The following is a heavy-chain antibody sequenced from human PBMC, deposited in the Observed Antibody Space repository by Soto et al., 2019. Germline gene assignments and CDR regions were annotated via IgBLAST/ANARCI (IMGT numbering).Heavy chain of an antibody. V-gene: IGHV4-39*01. CDR1: GGSVYSNGHY. CDR3: GKILVGATGHTDADS. Sequence: ETLSLTCIVSGGSVYSNGHYWGWIRQPPGKGLEWIGSIDNNGVTNYNSSLKSRVTISRDTSKNQFSLRLTSVTAADTAVYYCGKILVGATGHTDADSWGPGTLVTVSS. CDR2: IDNNGVT. J-gene: IGHJ4*02. D-gene: IGHD2-15*01.